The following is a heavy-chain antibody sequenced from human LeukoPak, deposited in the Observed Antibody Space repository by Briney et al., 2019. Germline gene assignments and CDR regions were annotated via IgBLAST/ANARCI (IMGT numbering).Heavy chain of an antibody. V-gene: IGHV4-31*03. CDR2: IVDSEKI. CDR1: GASVSGGRYY. J-gene: IGHJ5*02. D-gene: IGHD5-12*01. Sequence: SQTLSLTCTVSGASVSGGRYYWSWIRQHPGKGLEWIAYIVDSEKIYYNPSLKSRLILSLDTSENQFSLNLSSMTAADTAVYFCARGYGFGWFDAWGQGTLVAVSS. CDR3: ARGYGFGWFDA.